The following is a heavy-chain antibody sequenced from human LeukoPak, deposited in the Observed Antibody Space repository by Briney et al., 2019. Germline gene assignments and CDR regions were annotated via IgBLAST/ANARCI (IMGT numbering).Heavy chain of an antibody. J-gene: IGHJ5*02. CDR2: INAGNGNT. V-gene: IGHV1-3*01. D-gene: IGHD3-10*02. Sequence: GASVKVSCKASGYTFTSYAMHWVRQAPGQRLEWMGWINAGNGNTKYSQKFQGRVTIARDTSASTAYMELSSLRSEGTAVYYCARDSVRGLNWFDPWGQGTLVTVSS. CDR3: ARDSVRGLNWFDP. CDR1: GYTFTSYA.